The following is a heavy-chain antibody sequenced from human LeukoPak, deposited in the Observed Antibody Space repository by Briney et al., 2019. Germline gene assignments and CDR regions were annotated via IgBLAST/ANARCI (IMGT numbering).Heavy chain of an antibody. CDR1: ADSLSSGGHY. CDR3: ARGGTRFGGFYFDY. Sequence: PSQTLSLTCTVSADSLSSGGHYWAWIRQFPGKGLKSIGFIHHSGRSRHNPSLKDRVAISVDTSRKQFALKLSSVTAADTAMYYCARGGTRFGGFYFDYWGQGIQVIVSS. D-gene: IGHD1-7*01. J-gene: IGHJ4*02. CDR2: IHHSGRS. V-gene: IGHV4-31*03.